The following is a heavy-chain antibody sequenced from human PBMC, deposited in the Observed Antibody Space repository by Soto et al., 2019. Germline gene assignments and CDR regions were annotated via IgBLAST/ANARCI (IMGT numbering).Heavy chain of an antibody. V-gene: IGHV3-11*01. CDR1: GFTFRDNY. CDR2: ITSSGSYR. CDR3: AKNPNCYYYMDV. J-gene: IGHJ6*03. Sequence: QVQLVESGGGLVKPGGSLRLSCAASGFTFRDNYMTWIRQAPGKGLQWISYITSSGSYRHYADSVKGRFTISRDNANNSLYHQMNNLRAEDTAVYYCAKNPNCYYYMDVWGKGTTVIVSS.